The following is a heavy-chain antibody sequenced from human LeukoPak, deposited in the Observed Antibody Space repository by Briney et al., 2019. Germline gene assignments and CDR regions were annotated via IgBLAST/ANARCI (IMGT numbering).Heavy chain of an antibody. V-gene: IGHV4-4*07. D-gene: IGHD2-2*01. Sequence: SETLSLTCTVSGGSISSYYWSWIRQPAGKGLEWIGRIYTSGSTNYNPSLKSRVTMSVDTSKNQLSLKLSSVTAADTAVYYCAGGYCSSTSCRETSWGQGTLVTVSS. CDR3: AGGYCSSTSCRETS. CDR1: GGSISSYY. J-gene: IGHJ4*02. CDR2: IYTSGST.